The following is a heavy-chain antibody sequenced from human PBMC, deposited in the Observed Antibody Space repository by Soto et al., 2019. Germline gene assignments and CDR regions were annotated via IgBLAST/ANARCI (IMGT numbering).Heavy chain of an antibody. D-gene: IGHD2-15*01. CDR2: IIPIFGTA. Sequence: ASVKVSCKASGGTFSSYAISRVRQAPGEGLEWMGGIIPIFGTANYAQKFQGRVTITADESTSTAYMELSSLRSEDTAVYYCARGARDIVVVVAARGYYGMDVWGQGTTVTVS. CDR1: GGTFSSYA. CDR3: ARGARDIVVVVAARGYYGMDV. J-gene: IGHJ6*02. V-gene: IGHV1-69*13.